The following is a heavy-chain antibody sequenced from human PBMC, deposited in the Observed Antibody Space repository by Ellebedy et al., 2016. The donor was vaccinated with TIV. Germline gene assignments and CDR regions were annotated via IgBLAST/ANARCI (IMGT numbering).Heavy chain of an antibody. D-gene: IGHD6-19*01. V-gene: IGHV1/OR15-3*02. CDR2: INAGNGNT. Sequence: AASVKVSCKASGYTFTSYYMHWVRQAPGQRLEWMGWINAGNGNTKYSQKFQGRVTITRDTSASTAYMELSSLRSEDTAVYYCAREAVAGHFDYWGQGTLVTVSS. CDR1: GYTFTSYY. J-gene: IGHJ4*02. CDR3: AREAVAGHFDY.